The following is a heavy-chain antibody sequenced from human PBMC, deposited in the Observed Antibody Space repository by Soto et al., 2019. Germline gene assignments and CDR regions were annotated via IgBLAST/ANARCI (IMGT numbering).Heavy chain of an antibody. J-gene: IGHJ4*02. CDR1: GGSMRNYF. CDR2: IHYSGTT. CDR3: AAGEASSRNLAPYYLDF. D-gene: IGHD6-13*01. Sequence: SETLSLTCTVSGGSMRNYFWTWIRQPPGKGLEWIGYIHYSGTTSFFPSYNPSLRSRVTISEDTSKNQFSLKLLSVTTADTTVYFCAAGEASSRNLAPYYLDFWGQGTLVTVSS. V-gene: IGHV4-59*01.